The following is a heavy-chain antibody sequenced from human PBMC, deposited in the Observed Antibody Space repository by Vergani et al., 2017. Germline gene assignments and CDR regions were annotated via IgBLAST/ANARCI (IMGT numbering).Heavy chain of an antibody. V-gene: IGHV4-39*01. J-gene: IGHJ4*02. CDR3: AHTESFILRYFHWAL. CDR2: IYHSGGA. D-gene: IGHD3-9*01. Sequence: QLHLQESGPGLAKPSETLSLTCTVSGSSITSSSYYWGWIRQPPGQGLEWIGNIYHSGGAYYNPSLKGRVTISVDTSKNQFSLEVTSVTAAVTAICFCAHTESFILRYFHWALWGQGTLVTVSS. CDR1: GSSITSSSYY.